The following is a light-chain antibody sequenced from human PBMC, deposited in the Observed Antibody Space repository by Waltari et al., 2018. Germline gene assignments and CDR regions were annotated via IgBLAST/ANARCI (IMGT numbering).Light chain of an antibody. V-gene: IGLV2-8*01. CDR3: SSYVGSNIVV. Sequence: QSALTQPPSASGSPGQSVTISCTGTSSDVGGYNYVSWYQQHPGKAPKLMIYEVSKRPSGVPDRFSGSKSGNTASLTGSGLQAEDEADYYCSSYVGSNIVVFGGGTKLTVL. CDR2: EVS. J-gene: IGLJ2*01. CDR1: SSDVGGYNY.